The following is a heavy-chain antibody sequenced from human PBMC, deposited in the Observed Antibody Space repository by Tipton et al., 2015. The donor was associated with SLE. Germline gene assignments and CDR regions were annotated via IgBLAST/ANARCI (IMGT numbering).Heavy chain of an antibody. D-gene: IGHD1-26*01. V-gene: IGHV4-4*07. CDR1: GGSISSYY. Sequence: TLSLTCTVSGGSISSYYWSWIRQPAGKGLEWIGRIYTSGSTNYNPSLKSRVTMSIDTSKNQFSLKLSSVTAADTAVYYCARLGGSPDAFDIWGQRTMVTVSS. CDR3: ARLGGSPDAFDI. CDR2: IYTSGST. J-gene: IGHJ3*02.